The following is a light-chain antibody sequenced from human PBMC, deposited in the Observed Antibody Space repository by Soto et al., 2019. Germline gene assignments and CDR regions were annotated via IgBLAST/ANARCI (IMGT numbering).Light chain of an antibody. CDR3: QQRSNWPPRLT. V-gene: IGKV3D-20*02. J-gene: IGKJ4*01. CDR2: AAT. CDR1: QNVRDSF. Sequence: EIVLTQSPDTLSLSPGERAALSCRASQNVRDSFLAWYQQKPGQSPRLLIYAATSRATGVPERFSGSGSETDFTLTISSLEPEDFAVYYCQQRSNWPPRLTFGGGTKVEIK.